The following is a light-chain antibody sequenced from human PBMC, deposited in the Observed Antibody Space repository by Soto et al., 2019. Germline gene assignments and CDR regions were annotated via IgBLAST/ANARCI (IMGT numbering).Light chain of an antibody. CDR3: QQFGDSPPAFT. V-gene: IGKV3-20*01. CDR2: GAS. CDR1: RSVSSRY. Sequence: ESMLTQSPGTLSLSPGERATLSCRASRSVSSRYISWYQQKPGQAPRLLIYGASIRATGIPDRFSGSGSGTAFTLTISRLEAEDFAVYDCQQFGDSPPAFTFGQGTKLEI. J-gene: IGKJ2*01.